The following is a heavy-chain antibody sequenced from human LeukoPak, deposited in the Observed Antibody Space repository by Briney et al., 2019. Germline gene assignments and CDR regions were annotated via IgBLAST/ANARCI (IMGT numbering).Heavy chain of an antibody. CDR1: GFTFTYAW. J-gene: IGHJ3*01. CDR2: ISSRSDYI. CDR3: ARGHSGGYQRTDAFDL. D-gene: IGHD1-26*01. V-gene: IGHV3-21*01. Sequence: PGGSLRLSCAASGFTFTYAWMSWVRQAPGKGLEWLSSISSRSDYIYSADSVKGRLTTSRDNAENSLYLQLNGLRAEDTAIYYCARGHSGGYQRTDAFDLWGQGTMVSVSS.